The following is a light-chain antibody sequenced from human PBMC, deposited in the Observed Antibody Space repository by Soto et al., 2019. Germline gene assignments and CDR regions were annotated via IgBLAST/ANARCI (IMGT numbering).Light chain of an antibody. CDR2: GAS. Sequence: ELVLAQSPPTRSVSAPGISPLXMRASQSVSSNLAWYQQKPGQAPRLLIYGASTRATGIPARFSGSGSGTEFTLTISSLQSEDFAVYYCQQYNNWLRTFGQGTKVDIK. J-gene: IGKJ1*01. V-gene: IGKV3-15*01. CDR3: QQYNNWLRT. CDR1: QSVSSN.